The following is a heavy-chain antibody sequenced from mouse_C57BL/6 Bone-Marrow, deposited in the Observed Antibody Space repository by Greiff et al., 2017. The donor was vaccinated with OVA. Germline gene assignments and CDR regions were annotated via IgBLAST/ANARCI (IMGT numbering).Heavy chain of an antibody. Sequence: QVQLQQPGAELVKPGASVKLSCKASGYTFTSYWMPWVKQRPGQGLEWIGMIHPNSGSTNYNEKFKSKATLTVDKSSSTAYMQLSSLTSEDSAVYYCAKERLVTTLDYWGQGTTLTVTS. D-gene: IGHD2-3*01. V-gene: IGHV1-64*01. CDR1: GYTFTSYW. CDR3: AKERLVTTLDY. CDR2: IHPNSGST. J-gene: IGHJ2*01.